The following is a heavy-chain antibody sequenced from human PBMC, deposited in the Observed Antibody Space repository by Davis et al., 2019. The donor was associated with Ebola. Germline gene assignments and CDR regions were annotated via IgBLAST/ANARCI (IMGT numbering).Heavy chain of an antibody. CDR1: GFTFSSYD. Sequence: ESLKISCAASGFTFSSYDMSWVRQAPGKGLEWVSSISGSGGTTSYADSVKGRFTISRDNSKNTVYLQMNSLSAEDTAVYYCVKGIGGWSDGMDYWGQGTLVTVSS. CDR3: VKGIGGWSDGMDY. CDR2: ISGSGGTT. D-gene: IGHD2-15*01. J-gene: IGHJ4*02. V-gene: IGHV3-23*01.